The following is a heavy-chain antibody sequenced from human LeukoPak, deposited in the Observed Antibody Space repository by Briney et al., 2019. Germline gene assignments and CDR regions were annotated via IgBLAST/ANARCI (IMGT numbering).Heavy chain of an antibody. J-gene: IGHJ4*02. CDR2: TFYNGRT. Sequence: SETLSLTCTVSGDSISGSSYYWGWIRQPPGKGLEWIGSTFYNGRTYYKPSLKSRVTISVDTSKNQFSLKLSSVTAADTAVYYCARDNYDSSGYPFDYWGQGTLVTVSS. CDR1: GDSISGSSYY. CDR3: ARDNYDSSGYPFDY. V-gene: IGHV4-39*07. D-gene: IGHD3-22*01.